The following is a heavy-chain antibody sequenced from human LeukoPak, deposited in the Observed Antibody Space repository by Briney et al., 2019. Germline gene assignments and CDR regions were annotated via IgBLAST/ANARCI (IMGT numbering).Heavy chain of an antibody. CDR2: ISGDGGST. V-gene: IGHV3-43*02. CDR1: GFTFDDYA. J-gene: IGHJ4*02. Sequence: GGSLRLSCAASGFTFDDYAMHWVRQAPGKGLEWVSLISGDGGSTYYADSVKGRFTISRDNSKNSLYLQMNSLRTEDTALYYCAKDIRRMTGVGAPLFDYWGQGTLVTVSS. CDR3: AKDIRRMTGVGAPLFDY. D-gene: IGHD1-26*01.